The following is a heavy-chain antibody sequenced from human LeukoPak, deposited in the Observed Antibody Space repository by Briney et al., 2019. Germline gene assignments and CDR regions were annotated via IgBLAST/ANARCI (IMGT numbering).Heavy chain of an antibody. CDR2: MNGDGSTI. D-gene: IGHD5-24*01. CDR3: ARGGLQRTYYYYGMDV. CDR1: GFTFSTSW. J-gene: IGHJ6*02. V-gene: IGHV3-74*01. Sequence: PGGSLRLSCAASGFTFSTSWMHWVRQTPGKGLVWVSYMNGDGSTISHADSVKGRFTMSSDNAKNTLHLQMNSLRAEDTAVYYCARGGLQRTYYYYGMDVWGQGTTVTVSS.